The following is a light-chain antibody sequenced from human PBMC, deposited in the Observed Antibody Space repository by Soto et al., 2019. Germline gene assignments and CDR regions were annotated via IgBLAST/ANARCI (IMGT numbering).Light chain of an antibody. CDR3: AAWDASLNGYV. Sequence: QSALTQPPSASGTPGQRVTISCSGSSSNNGSKTVNWYQQLPGTVPKLLIYNSYQRPSGVPERFSGSKSGTSASLAISGLHSEDEADYYCAAWDASLNGYVFGAGTKVTVL. V-gene: IGLV1-44*01. J-gene: IGLJ1*01. CDR1: SSNNGSKT. CDR2: NSY.